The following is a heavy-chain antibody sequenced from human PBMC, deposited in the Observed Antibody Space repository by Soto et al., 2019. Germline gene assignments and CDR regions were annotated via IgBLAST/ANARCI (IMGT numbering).Heavy chain of an antibody. D-gene: IGHD3-3*01. Sequence: LSLTCTVSGGSISSGGYYWSWIRQPPGKGLEWIGYIYYSGSTYYNPSLKSRVTISVDTSKNHFSLKLSSGTAADTALYYCARGVMLGDFWSGSYGMDVGGKGPTVTVPS. J-gene: IGHJ6*04. CDR3: ARGVMLGDFWSGSYGMDV. V-gene: IGHV4-31*03. CDR2: IYYSGST. CDR1: GGSISSGGYY.